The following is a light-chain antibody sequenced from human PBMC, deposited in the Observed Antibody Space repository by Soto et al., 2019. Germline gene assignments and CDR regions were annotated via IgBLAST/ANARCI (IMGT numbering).Light chain of an antibody. V-gene: IGKV3D-15*01. CDR3: QPYHYWPLT. Sequence: EIVMTQSPATLSVSPGEGATLSCRASESVGTHLAWYQQKPGQAPRLLVYGASTRATGIPARLSGGGSGAEFTITITSLQSEDFAIYYCQPYHYWPLTFGPGTRVDIK. J-gene: IGKJ3*01. CDR1: ESVGTH. CDR2: GAS.